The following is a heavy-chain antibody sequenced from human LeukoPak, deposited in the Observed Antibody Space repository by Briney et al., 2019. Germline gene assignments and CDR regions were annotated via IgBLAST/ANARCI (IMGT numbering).Heavy chain of an antibody. V-gene: IGHV1-2*02. CDR1: GYTFTGYY. CDR2: INPNSGGT. D-gene: IGHD5-12*01. Sequence: SVKVSCKASGYTFTGYYMHWVRQAPGQGLEWMGWINPNSGGTNYAQKFQGKVTMTRDTSISTAYMELSRLRSDDAAVYYCARAYSGYLNQLWGYWGQGTLVTVSS. CDR3: ARAYSGYLNQLWGY. J-gene: IGHJ4*02.